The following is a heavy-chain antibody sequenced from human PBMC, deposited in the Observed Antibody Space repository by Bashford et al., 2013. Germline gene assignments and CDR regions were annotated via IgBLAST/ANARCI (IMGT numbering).Heavy chain of an antibody. CDR1: GGTGSRDG. CDR2: FIPFFGTT. J-gene: IGHJ4*02. V-gene: IGHV1-69*13. CDR3: TGESYGSLPIPDYFDY. D-gene: IGHD3-10*01. Sequence: SVKVSCKASGGTGSRDGISWVRQAPGQGLEWIGGFIPFFGTTHYAQKFQGRVTITADESTNTNYMELSSLRSEDTAIYYCTGESYGSLPIPDYFDYWGQGTLVTVSS.